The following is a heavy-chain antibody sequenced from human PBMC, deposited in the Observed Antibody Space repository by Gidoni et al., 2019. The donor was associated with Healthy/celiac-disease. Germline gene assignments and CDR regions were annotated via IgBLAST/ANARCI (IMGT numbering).Heavy chain of an antibody. CDR3: ARETIVRGLDAFDI. D-gene: IGHD3-10*01. CDR2: ISYDGSNK. V-gene: IGHV3-30-3*01. CDR1: GFTFSSYA. J-gene: IGHJ3*02. Sequence: QVQLVESGGGVVQPGRSLRLSCAASGFTFSSYAMHWVRQAPGKGLEWVAVISYDGSNKYYADSVKGRFTISRDNSKNTLYLQMNSLRAEDTAVYYCARETIVRGLDAFDIWGQGTMVTVSS.